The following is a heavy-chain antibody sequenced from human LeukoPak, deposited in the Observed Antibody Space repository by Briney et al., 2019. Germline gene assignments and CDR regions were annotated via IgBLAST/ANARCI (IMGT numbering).Heavy chain of an antibody. V-gene: IGHV4-38-2*02. J-gene: IGHJ2*01. CDR3: ARSGWFGETWYFDL. Sequence: SETLSLTCTVSGYSISSGYSWGWIRQTPGKGLEWIGTFYHSGSTSYNPSLKSLVTISVDTSKNQFSMKLISVTAEDTAVYYCARSGWFGETWYFDLWGRGTLVTVSS. D-gene: IGHD3-10*01. CDR2: FYHSGST. CDR1: GYSISSGYS.